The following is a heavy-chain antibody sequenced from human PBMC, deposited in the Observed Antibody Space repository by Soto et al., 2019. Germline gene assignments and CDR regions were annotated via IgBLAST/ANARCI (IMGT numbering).Heavy chain of an antibody. V-gene: IGHV2-5*02. CDR1: GFSLSTRGVG. J-gene: IGHJ4*02. CDR2: IYWDDDK. CDR3: AHRRHTAMGPIHDY. D-gene: IGHD5-18*01. Sequence: QITLKESGPTLVKPTQTLTLTCTFSGFSLSTRGVGVGWIRQPPGNALEWLALIYWDDDKRYSPSQKSKLTLTKDTSKNQLVLTMTNMDPVDTATYYCAHRRHTAMGPIHDYWGQGTLVTVSS.